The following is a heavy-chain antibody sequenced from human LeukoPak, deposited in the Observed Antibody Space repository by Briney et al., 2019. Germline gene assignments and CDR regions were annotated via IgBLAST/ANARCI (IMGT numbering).Heavy chain of an antibody. D-gene: IGHD6-19*01. J-gene: IGHJ4*02. CDR1: GYTFTSYG. CDR2: ISAYNGNT. Sequence: GPVKVFCKASGYTFTSYGISWVRQAPGQGLELMGWISAYNGNTNYAQKLQGRVTMTTDTSTSTAYMELRSLRSDDTAVYYCARDMYRSGRVPFDYWGQGTLVTVSS. V-gene: IGHV1-18*01. CDR3: ARDMYRSGRVPFDY.